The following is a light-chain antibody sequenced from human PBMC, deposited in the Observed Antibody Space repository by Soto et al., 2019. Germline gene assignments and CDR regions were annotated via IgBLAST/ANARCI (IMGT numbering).Light chain of an antibody. J-gene: IGKJ1*01. Sequence: DIVMTQSPDSLAVSLGERATINCKSSQSVLYSSNNKNYLAWYQQKPGQPPKLLIYWASTRESGVPDRFSGSGSGTDFTLTISSLQAEDVAVYYGQQYYSTSRTFGQGPKVEIK. CDR3: QQYYSTSRT. CDR2: WAS. V-gene: IGKV4-1*01. CDR1: QSVLYSSNNKNY.